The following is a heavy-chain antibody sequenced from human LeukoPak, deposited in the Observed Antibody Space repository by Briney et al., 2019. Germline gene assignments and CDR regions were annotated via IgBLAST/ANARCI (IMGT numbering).Heavy chain of an antibody. J-gene: IGHJ4*02. CDR2: IYYSGST. CDR1: GGSISSGGYS. CDR3: ARAPATEYYDFWSGYYFFDY. Sequence: SETLSLTCAVSGGSISSGGYSWSWIRQPPGKGLEWIGYIYYSGSTNYNPSLKSRVTISVGTSKNQFSLKLSSVTAADTAVYYCARAPATEYYDFWSGYYFFDYWGQGTLVTVSS. V-gene: IGHV4-61*08. D-gene: IGHD3-3*01.